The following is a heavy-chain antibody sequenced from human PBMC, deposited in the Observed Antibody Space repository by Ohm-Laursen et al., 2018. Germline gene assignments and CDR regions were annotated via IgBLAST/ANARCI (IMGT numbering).Heavy chain of an antibody. V-gene: IGHV3-48*04. D-gene: IGHD3-22*01. CDR1: GFTFRNYG. CDR3: ASNEIYYDSSGYYYSDY. CDR2: ISSSGSTI. J-gene: IGHJ4*02. Sequence: SLRLSCAASGFTFRNYGMYWVRQAPGKGLEWVSYISSSGSTIYYADSVKGRFTISRDNAKSSLYLQMNSLRAEDTAVYYCASNEIYYDSSGYYYSDYWGQGTLVTVSS.